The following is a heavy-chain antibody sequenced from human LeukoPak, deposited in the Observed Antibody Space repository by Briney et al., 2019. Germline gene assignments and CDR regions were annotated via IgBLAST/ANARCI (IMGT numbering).Heavy chain of an antibody. J-gene: IGHJ4*02. CDR1: GFTFSSYA. V-gene: IGHV3-23*01. CDR3: AKDLDPGIAVAGLYFDY. CDR2: ISGSGGST. Sequence: GGSLRLSCAASGFTFSSYAMSWVRQAPGKGLELVSAISGSGGSTYYADSVKGRFTISRDNSKNTLYLQMNSLRAEDTAVYYCAKDLDPGIAVAGLYFDYWGQGTLVTVSS. D-gene: IGHD6-19*01.